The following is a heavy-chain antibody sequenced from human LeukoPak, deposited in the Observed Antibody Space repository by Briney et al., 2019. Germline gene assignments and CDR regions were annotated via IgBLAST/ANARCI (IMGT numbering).Heavy chain of an antibody. V-gene: IGHV3-23*01. CDR2: ITGSGGST. Sequence: GGSLRLSCAASGFTFSTYAMSWVRQAPGKGLEWVSVITGSGGSTNYADSVKGRFTISRDNSKNTLYLQMNSLRAEDTAVYYCAKSRLWEILLSCDAFDIWGQGTMVTVSS. CDR1: GFTFSTYA. D-gene: IGHD1-26*01. CDR3: AKSRLWEILLSCDAFDI. J-gene: IGHJ3*02.